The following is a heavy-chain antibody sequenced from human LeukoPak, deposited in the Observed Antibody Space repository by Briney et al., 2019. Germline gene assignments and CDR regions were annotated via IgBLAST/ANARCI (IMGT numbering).Heavy chain of an antibody. D-gene: IGHD2-2*01. CDR1: GFTSSSYW. J-gene: IGHJ4*02. CDR2: INSDGRST. V-gene: IGHV3-74*01. Sequence: GWALRFSCAASGFTSSSYWMHWVRQPPGRGLVWVSRINSDGRSTNYADSVKGRFTISRDNAKSTLYLQMSCLRAEDTAVYYCARPRANPYKGIVVVPTALDNWGQGTLVTVSS. CDR3: ARPRANPYKGIVVVPTALDN.